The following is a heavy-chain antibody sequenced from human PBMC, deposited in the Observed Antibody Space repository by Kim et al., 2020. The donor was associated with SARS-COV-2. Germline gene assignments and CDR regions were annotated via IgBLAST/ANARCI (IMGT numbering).Heavy chain of an antibody. CDR3: ARAMASHPFDD. CDR2: VYYSVKT. CDR1: GGSISRDY. V-gene: IGHV4-59*01. Sequence: SETLSLTCIVSGGSISRDYWGWFRQPPGKGLEYIGYVYYSVKTNYSPSLRSRVTISLDSSKNQVSLIVTSVTAVDTALYFCARAMASHPFDDWGQGTLV. J-gene: IGHJ4*02.